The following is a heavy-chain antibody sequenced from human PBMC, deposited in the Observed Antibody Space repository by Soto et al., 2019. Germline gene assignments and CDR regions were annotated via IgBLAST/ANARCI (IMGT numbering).Heavy chain of an antibody. J-gene: IGHJ4*02. D-gene: IGHD3-22*01. CDR2: IIPIFGTA. CDR3: ARDHVPYYYDSSGYYATYYFDY. V-gene: IGHV1-69*13. CDR1: GGTFSSYA. Sequence: SVKVSCKAPGGTFSSYAISWVRQAPGQGLEWMGGIIPIFGTANYAQKFQDRVTITADESTSTAYMELSSLRSEDTAVYFCARDHVPYYYDSSGYYATYYFDYWGQGTLVTVSS.